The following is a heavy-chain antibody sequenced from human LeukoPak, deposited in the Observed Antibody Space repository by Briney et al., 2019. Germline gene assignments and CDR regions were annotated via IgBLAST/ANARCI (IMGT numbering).Heavy chain of an antibody. V-gene: IGHV3-23*01. CDR2: ITPSSSDT. J-gene: IGHJ3*02. Sequence: PGGSLRPSCAASGFTFSSYTMSWVRQAPGKGPEWVSAITPSSSDTSYAASVKGRFTISRDNSKNTLYLQMNSLRAEDTAVYYCAKDLQWHGTNDAFDIWGQETMVTVSS. CDR3: AKDLQWHGTNDAFDI. CDR1: GFTFSSYT. D-gene: IGHD6-19*01.